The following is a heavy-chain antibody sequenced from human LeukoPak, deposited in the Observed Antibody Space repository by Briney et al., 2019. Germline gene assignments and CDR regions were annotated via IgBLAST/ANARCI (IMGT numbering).Heavy chain of an antibody. Sequence: SETLSLTCAVYGGSFSGYYWSWIRQPPGKGLEWIGEINHSGSTNYNPSLKSRVTISVDTSKNQFSLKLSSVTAADTAVYYCARGAYYDILTGYYTLSYYFDYCGQGTLVTVSS. CDR3: ARGAYYDILTGYYTLSYYFDY. V-gene: IGHV4-34*01. CDR1: GGSFSGYY. CDR2: INHSGST. D-gene: IGHD3-9*01. J-gene: IGHJ4*02.